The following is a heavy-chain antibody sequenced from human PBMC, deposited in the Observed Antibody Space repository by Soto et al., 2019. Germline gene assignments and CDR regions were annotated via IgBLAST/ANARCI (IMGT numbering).Heavy chain of an antibody. CDR3: ARHYGSFDP. D-gene: IGHD6-19*01. CDR2: VFYSGGT. V-gene: IGHV4-39*01. J-gene: IGHJ5*02. CDR1: GGSISNSGYY. Sequence: ETLSLTCTVSGGSISNSGYYWGWVRQPPGKGLEWIASVFYSGGTYYKPSLKSRVTISIDTSKNQFSLNLNSVTAADTAVYYCARHYGSFDPWGQGTLVTVSS.